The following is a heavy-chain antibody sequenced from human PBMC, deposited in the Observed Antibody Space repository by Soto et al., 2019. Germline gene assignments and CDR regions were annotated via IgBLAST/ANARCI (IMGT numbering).Heavy chain of an antibody. Sequence: GGSLRLSCAASGFTFSSYSMNWVRQAPGKGLEWVSSISSSSSYIYYADSVKGRFTISRDKAKNSLYLQMNSLRAEDTAVYYCASFVGYCSGGSCPRFDYWGQGTLVTVSS. CDR2: ISSSSSYI. J-gene: IGHJ4*02. CDR3: ASFVGYCSGGSCPRFDY. D-gene: IGHD2-15*01. V-gene: IGHV3-21*01. CDR1: GFTFSSYS.